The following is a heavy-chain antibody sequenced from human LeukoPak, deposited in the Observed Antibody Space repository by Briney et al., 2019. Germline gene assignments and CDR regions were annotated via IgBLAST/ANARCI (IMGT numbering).Heavy chain of an antibody. CDR3: AKSRWELLSYFDY. V-gene: IGHV3-23*01. CDR2: ISGSGGST. CDR1: GFTFSSYG. D-gene: IGHD1-26*01. J-gene: IGHJ4*02. Sequence: PGGSLRLSCATSGFTFSSYGMSWVRQAPGKGLEWVSAISGSGGSTYYADSVKGRFTISRDNSKNTLYLQMNSLRAEDTAVYYCAKSRWELLSYFDYWGQGTLVTVSS.